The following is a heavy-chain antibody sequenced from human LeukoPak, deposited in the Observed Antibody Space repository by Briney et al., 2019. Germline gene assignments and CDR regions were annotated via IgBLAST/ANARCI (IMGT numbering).Heavy chain of an antibody. J-gene: IGHJ4*02. CDR2: ISSSGTSM. CDR3: ARVLGIVGG. Sequence: GGSLRLSCAASGFTFSSYSMNWVRQAPGKGLEWVSYISSSGTSMYYADSVKGRFTISRDNAKNSLYLQINSLRADDTAVHYCARVLGIVGGWGQGTLVTVSS. V-gene: IGHV3-48*04. D-gene: IGHD1-26*01. CDR1: GFTFSSYS.